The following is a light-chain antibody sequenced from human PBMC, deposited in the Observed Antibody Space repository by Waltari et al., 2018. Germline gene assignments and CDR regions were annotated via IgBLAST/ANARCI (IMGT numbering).Light chain of an antibody. Sequence: SYVLTQPPSVSVAPGQTARITCGGDNLGSKTVHWYQQKPGQAPVLVVYDDSDRPSGIPERFSGSNSGITATLTITRVEAGDEADYYCQVWDSSSDHLYVFGTGTKVTVL. CDR1: NLGSKT. V-gene: IGLV3-21*02. J-gene: IGLJ1*01. CDR3: QVWDSSSDHLYV. CDR2: DDS.